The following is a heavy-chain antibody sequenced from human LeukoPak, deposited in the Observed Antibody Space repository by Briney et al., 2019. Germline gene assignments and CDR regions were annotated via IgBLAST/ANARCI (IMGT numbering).Heavy chain of an antibody. CDR2: IYYSGST. D-gene: IGHD3-10*01. CDR3: ALTRGELWFGAPSWFDP. V-gene: IGHV4-39*07. J-gene: IGHJ5*02. Sequence: PSETLSLTCTVSGGSISSSSYYWGWIRQPPGKGLEWIGSIYYSGSTYYNPSLKSRVTISVDTSKNQFSLKLSSVTAADTAVYYCALTRGELWFGAPSWFDPWGQGTLVTVSS. CDR1: GGSISSSSYY.